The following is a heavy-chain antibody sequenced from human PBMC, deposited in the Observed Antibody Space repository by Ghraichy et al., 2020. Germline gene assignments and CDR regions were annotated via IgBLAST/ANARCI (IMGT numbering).Heavy chain of an antibody. CDR2: IYYSGST. Sequence: SETLSLTCTVSGGSISSYYWSWIRQPPGKGLEWIGYIYYSGSTNYNPSLKSRVTISVDTSKNQFSLKLSSVTAADTAVYYCARTYSGYARTSYYGDYVRYFDLWGRGTLVTVSS. CDR1: GGSISSYY. J-gene: IGHJ2*01. V-gene: IGHV4-59*08. D-gene: IGHD4-17*01. CDR3: ARTYSGYARTSYYGDYVRYFDL.